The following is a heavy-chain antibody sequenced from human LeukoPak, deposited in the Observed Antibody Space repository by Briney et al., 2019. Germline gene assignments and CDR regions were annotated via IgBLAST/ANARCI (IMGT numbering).Heavy chain of an antibody. D-gene: IGHD6-19*01. CDR1: GFTFSSYG. CDR2: ISYDGTNK. V-gene: IGHV3-30*03. Sequence: GRSLRLSCAASGFTFSSYGMHWVRQAPGKGLEWVAVISYDGTNKYYADSVRGRFTISRDNSKNTLYLRMDSLRTEDTAVYYCARVELYASGWYGSIDYWGQGTLVAVSS. J-gene: IGHJ4*02. CDR3: ARVELYASGWYGSIDY.